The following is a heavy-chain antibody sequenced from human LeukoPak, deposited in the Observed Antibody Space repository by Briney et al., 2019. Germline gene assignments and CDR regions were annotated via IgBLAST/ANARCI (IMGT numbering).Heavy chain of an antibody. CDR1: GGSISTYY. Sequence: NPSETLSLTCTVSGGSISTYYWSWVRQPPGKGPEWIGNIHYSGSTNYNPSLKSRVTISLDTSKNQFSPNLNFVTAADTAVYYCARSYCISTSCYAYFDYWGQGTLVTVSS. CDR3: ARSYCISTSCYAYFDY. V-gene: IGHV4-59*08. D-gene: IGHD2-2*01. CDR2: IHYSGST. J-gene: IGHJ4*02.